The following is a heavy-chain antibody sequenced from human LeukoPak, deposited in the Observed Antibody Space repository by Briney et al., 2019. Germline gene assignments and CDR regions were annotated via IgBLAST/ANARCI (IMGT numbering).Heavy chain of an antibody. CDR1: GGSISSSSYY. J-gene: IGHJ4*02. Sequence: PSETLSLTCTVSGGSISSSSYYWGWIRQPPGKGLEWIGSIYYSGSTYYNPSLKSRVTISVDTSKNQFSLKLSSVTAADTAVYYCARDYSGSYYVDLHLYWGQGTLVTVSS. V-gene: IGHV4-39*02. D-gene: IGHD1-26*01. CDR2: IYYSGST. CDR3: ARDYSGSYYVDLHLY.